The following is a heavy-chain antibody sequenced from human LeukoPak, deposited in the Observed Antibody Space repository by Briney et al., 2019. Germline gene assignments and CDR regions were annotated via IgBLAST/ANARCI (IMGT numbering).Heavy chain of an antibody. CDR2: IFYSGST. CDR1: GGSISSYY. CDR3: ARDLWDSSGYYSRDLWFDP. Sequence: SETLSLTCTVSGGSISSYYWSWIRQPPGKGLEWIGYIFYSGSTNYNPSLKSRVTISVDTSKNQFSLKLSSVTAADTAVYFCARDLWDSSGYYSRDLWFDPWGQGTLVTVSS. J-gene: IGHJ5*02. D-gene: IGHD3-22*01. V-gene: IGHV4-59*01.